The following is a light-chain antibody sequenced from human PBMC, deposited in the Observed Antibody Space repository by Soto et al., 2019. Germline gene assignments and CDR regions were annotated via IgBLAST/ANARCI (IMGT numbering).Light chain of an antibody. V-gene: IGLV1-40*01. CDR3: QSFGGSLSGWV. Sequence: QPVLTQPPSVSGAPGQRVTISCTGSTSNLGAGYDVHWYQQLPGTVPKLLIYDNNNRPSGVPDRFSGSKSGTSASLAITGLQTEDEADYYCQSFGGSLSGWVFGGGTKVTVL. J-gene: IGLJ3*02. CDR1: TSNLGAGYD. CDR2: DNN.